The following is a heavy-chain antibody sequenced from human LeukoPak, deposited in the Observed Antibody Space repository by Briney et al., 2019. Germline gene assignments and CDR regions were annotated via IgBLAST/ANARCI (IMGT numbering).Heavy chain of an antibody. J-gene: IGHJ4*02. CDR3: AKDLNYYDSSGSLDY. Sequence: HPGGSLRLSCAASGFTFSDYYMSWIRQAPGKGLEWVSVIYSGGSTYYADSVKGRFTISRDNSKNTLYLQMNSLRAEDTAVYYCAKDLNYYDSSGSLDYWGQGTLVTVSS. CDR1: GFTFSDYY. V-gene: IGHV3-66*02. CDR2: IYSGGST. D-gene: IGHD3-22*01.